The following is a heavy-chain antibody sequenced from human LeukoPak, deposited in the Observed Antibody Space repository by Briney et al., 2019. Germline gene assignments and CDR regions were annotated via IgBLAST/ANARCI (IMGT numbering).Heavy chain of an antibody. J-gene: IGHJ5*02. D-gene: IGHD2-2*01. Sequence: PSETLPLTCAVYGGSFSGYYWSWIRQPPGQGLEWIGEINHSGSTNYNPSLKSRVTISVDPSKNQFSLKLSSVTAADTAVYYCARGWLGSTLFDPWGQGTLVTVSS. CDR3: ARGWLGSTLFDP. CDR2: INHSGST. CDR1: GGSFSGYY. V-gene: IGHV4-34*01.